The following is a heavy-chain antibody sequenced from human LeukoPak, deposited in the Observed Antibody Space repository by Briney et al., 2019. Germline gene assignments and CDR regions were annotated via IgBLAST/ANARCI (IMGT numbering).Heavy chain of an antibody. D-gene: IGHD5-12*01. CDR1: GGTFSSYA. CDR2: IIPIFGTA. Sequence: AASVKVSCKASGGTFSSYAISWLRQAPGQGLEWMGGIIPIFGTANYAQKFQGRVTITADESTSTAYMELSSLRSEDTAVYYCARGDHGYGNCYYYMDVWGKGTTVTVSS. CDR3: ARGDHGYGNCYYYMDV. J-gene: IGHJ6*03. V-gene: IGHV1-69*13.